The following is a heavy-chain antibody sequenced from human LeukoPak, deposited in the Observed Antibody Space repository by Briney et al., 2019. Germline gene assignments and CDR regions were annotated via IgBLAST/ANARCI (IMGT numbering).Heavy chain of an antibody. V-gene: IGHV3-33*01. J-gene: IGHJ3*02. D-gene: IGHD1-26*01. CDR3: ARGPERRRGSYPPRRAFDI. CDR2: IWYDGSNK. CDR1: GFTFSSYG. Sequence: PGGSLRLSCAASGFTFSSYGMHWVRQAPGKGLEWVAVIWYDGSNKYYADSVKGRFTTSRDNSKNTLYLQMNSLRAKDTAVYYCARGPERRRGSYPPRRAFDIWGQGTMVTVSS.